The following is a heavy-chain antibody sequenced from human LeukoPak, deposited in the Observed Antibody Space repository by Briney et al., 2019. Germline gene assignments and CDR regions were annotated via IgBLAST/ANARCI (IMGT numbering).Heavy chain of an antibody. V-gene: IGHV1-8*03. J-gene: IGHJ4*02. Sequence: GASVKVSCKASGYTFTKYGITWVRQATGQGLEWMGWMNPNSGNTGYAQKFQGRVTITRNTSISTAYMELSSLRSEDTAVYYCARGLRRGVDSSGYYGYWGQGTLVTVSS. D-gene: IGHD3-22*01. CDR3: ARGLRRGVDSSGYYGY. CDR1: GYTFTKYG. CDR2: MNPNSGNT.